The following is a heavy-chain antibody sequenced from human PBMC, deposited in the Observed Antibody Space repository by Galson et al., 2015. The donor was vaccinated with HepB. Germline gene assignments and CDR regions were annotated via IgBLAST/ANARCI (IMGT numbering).Heavy chain of an antibody. J-gene: IGHJ4*02. V-gene: IGHV1-24*01. D-gene: IGHD5-12*01. CDR3: ATEYSGYDYGYFDY. CDR2: FDPEDSET. CDR1: GYTLTELS. Sequence: SVKVSCKVSGYTLTELSMHWVRRAPRKGLEWMGGFDPEDSETIYAQKFQGRVTMTEDTSTDTAYMELSSLRSEDTAVYYCATEYSGYDYGYFDYWGQGTLVTVSS.